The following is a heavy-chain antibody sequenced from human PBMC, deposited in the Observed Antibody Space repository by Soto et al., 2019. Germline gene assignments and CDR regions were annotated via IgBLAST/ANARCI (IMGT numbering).Heavy chain of an antibody. Sequence: EVQLVESGGGLVQPGGSLRLSCAASGFTFVNYWMNWVRQAPGKGLEWVVNIKLDGSDQYYVDSVKGRFTISRDNAHNSLYLQMNNLRAEYTAIYYCARLESGSLDFWGQGTLFTVSS. J-gene: IGHJ4*02. CDR1: GFTFVNYW. V-gene: IGHV3-7*01. CDR2: IKLDGSDQ. D-gene: IGHD1-26*01. CDR3: ARLESGSLDF.